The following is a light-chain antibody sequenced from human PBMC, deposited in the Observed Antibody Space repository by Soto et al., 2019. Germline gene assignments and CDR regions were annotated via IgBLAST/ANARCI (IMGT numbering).Light chain of an antibody. CDR2: SNN. CDR3: QSFDSRLSGWV. V-gene: IGLV1-40*01. Sequence: QSVLTQPPSVSGAPGQRVTISCTGSSSNIGAGYDVHWYQQLPGTAPKLLIYSNNNRPSGVPDRFSGSQSGTSASLAITGLQAEDEADYHCQSFDSRLSGWVFGGVTKMNLL. CDR1: SSNIGAGYD. J-gene: IGLJ3*02.